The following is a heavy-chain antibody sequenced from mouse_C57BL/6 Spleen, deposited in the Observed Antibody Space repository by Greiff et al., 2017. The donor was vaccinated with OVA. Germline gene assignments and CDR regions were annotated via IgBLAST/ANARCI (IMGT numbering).Heavy chain of an antibody. V-gene: IGHV1-78*01. Sequence: QVQLQQSDAELVKPGASVKISCKVSGYTFTDHTIHWMKQRPEQGLEWIGYIYPRDGSTKYNEKFKGKATLTADKSSSTAYMQLNSLTSEDSAVYCCAKGAVVAPYYAMDYWGQGTSVTVSS. CDR1: GYTFTDHT. D-gene: IGHD1-1*01. CDR2: IYPRDGST. J-gene: IGHJ4*01. CDR3: AKGAVVAPYYAMDY.